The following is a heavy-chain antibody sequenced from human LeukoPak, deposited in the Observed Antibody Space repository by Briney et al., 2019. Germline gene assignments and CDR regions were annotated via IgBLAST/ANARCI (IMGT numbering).Heavy chain of an antibody. CDR1: GYSFTNYW. Sequence: GESLQISSQGSGYSFTNYWIGWVRQMPGKGREWMGIIDPGDSETRYSPSFQGQVIISADKSSNTAYLQWTSLKASDTAMYYCARKRAASGDYSFDPWGQGTLVTVSS. V-gene: IGHV5-51*01. J-gene: IGHJ5*02. D-gene: IGHD4-17*01. CDR2: IDPGDSET. CDR3: ARKRAASGDYSFDP.